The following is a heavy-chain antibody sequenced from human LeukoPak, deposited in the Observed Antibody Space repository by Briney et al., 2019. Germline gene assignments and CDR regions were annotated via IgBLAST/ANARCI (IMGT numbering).Heavy chain of an antibody. Sequence: GGSLRLSCAASKFTFSSFSMSWVRQAPGKGLEWVSAISGSGGSTYYADSVKGRFTISRDNAKNSLYLQMNSLRAEDTAVYYCARIRQDAFDIWGQGTMVTVSS. D-gene: IGHD2/OR15-2a*01. CDR1: KFTFSSFS. CDR3: ARIRQDAFDI. CDR2: ISGSGGST. J-gene: IGHJ3*02. V-gene: IGHV3-23*01.